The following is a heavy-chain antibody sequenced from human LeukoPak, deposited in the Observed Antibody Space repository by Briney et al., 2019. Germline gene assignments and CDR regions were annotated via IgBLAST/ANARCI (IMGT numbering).Heavy chain of an antibody. V-gene: IGHV1-2*02. CDR1: GYTFTGYY. D-gene: IGHD6-13*01. J-gene: IGHJ3*02. CDR2: INPNSGGT. Sequence: ASVKVSCKASGYTFTGYYMRWVRQAPGQGLEWMGWINPNSGGTNYAQKFQGRVTMTRDTPISTAYMELSRLRSDDTAVYYCARVRRGIAAAAPNNAFDIWGQGTMVTVSS. CDR3: ARVRRGIAAAAPNNAFDI.